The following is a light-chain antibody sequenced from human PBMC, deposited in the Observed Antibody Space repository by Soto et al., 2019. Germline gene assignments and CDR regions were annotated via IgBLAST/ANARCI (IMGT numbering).Light chain of an antibody. Sequence: DIVMTQSPLSLPVTPGEPASISCRSSQSLLHSDGYNYLDWYLQKSGQSPQLLIYLGSNRASGVHDRFSGSGSGTDFTLKISRVEAADVGVYFCMQTLQTPTFGGGTKVEIK. CDR3: MQTLQTPT. J-gene: IGKJ4*01. V-gene: IGKV2-28*01. CDR2: LGS. CDR1: QSLLHSDGYNY.